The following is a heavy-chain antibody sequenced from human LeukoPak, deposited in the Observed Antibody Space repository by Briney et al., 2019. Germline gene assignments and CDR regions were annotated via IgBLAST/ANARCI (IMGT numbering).Heavy chain of an antibody. J-gene: IGHJ3*02. CDR2: ISGSGGST. Sequence: GGSLRLSCAASGFTFSSYAMSWVRQAPGKGLEWVSAISGSGGSTYYADSAKGRFTISRDNSKNTLYLQMNSLRAEDTAVYYCAKDPTYYYDRPDAFDIWGQGTMVTVSS. D-gene: IGHD3-22*01. CDR3: AKDPTYYYDRPDAFDI. CDR1: GFTFSSYA. V-gene: IGHV3-23*01.